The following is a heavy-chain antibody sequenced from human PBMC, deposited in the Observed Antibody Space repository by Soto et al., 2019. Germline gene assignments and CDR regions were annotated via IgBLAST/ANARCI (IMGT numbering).Heavy chain of an antibody. CDR1: GFTFSNAW. V-gene: IGHV3-15*07. CDR3: TTAHIQRWPKFDY. Sequence: EVQLVESGGGLVKPGGSLRLSCAASGFTFSNAWMNWVRQAPGKGLEWVGRIKSKTDGGTKDYAAPVKGRVTISRDDSKNTLYLQMNSLKTEDTAVYYCTTAHIQRWPKFDYWGQGTLVTVSS. J-gene: IGHJ4*02. D-gene: IGHD5-18*01. CDR2: IKSKTDGGTK.